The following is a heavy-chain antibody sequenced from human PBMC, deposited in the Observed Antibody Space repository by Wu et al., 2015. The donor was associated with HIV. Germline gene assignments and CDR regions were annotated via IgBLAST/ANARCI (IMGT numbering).Heavy chain of an antibody. CDR1: GYTFTIYD. J-gene: IGHJ6*02. V-gene: IGHV1-8*01. CDR2: MNPNSGNT. Sequence: QVQLVQSGAEVKKSGASVKVSCQASGYTFTIYDINWVRQAPGQGLEWMGWMNPNSGNTGYAQKFQGRVTMTRNTSIGTAYMELSSLRSEDTAVYYCARGNCGGDCSSFYYYYYGMDIWGQGTTVTVSS. CDR3: ARGNCGGDCSSFYYYYYGMDI. D-gene: IGHD2-21*02.